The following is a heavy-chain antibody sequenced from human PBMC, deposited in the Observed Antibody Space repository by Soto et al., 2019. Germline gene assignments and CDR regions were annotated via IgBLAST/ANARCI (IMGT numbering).Heavy chain of an antibody. V-gene: IGHV1-18*01. D-gene: IGHD3-10*01. CDR3: SRERVRGVGYDY. J-gene: IGHJ4*02. CDR1: GYTFTSYG. CDR2: ISTYNGNT. Sequence: QVQLVQTGAEVKKPGASVKVSCKASGYTFTSYGISWGRPAPGQGLEWMGWISTYNGNTKYAQKLQGRVTMTTDTSTSKAYMELRSLRSDDTAVFYCSRERVRGVGYDYRGQGTLVTVSS.